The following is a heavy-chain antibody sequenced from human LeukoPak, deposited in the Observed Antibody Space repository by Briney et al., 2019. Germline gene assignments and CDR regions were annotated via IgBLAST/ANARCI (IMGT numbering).Heavy chain of an antibody. J-gene: IGHJ5*02. D-gene: IGHD4-23*01. CDR2: ISSSGSTI. V-gene: IGHV3-48*04. CDR1: GFTLSNAW. CDR3: AREPGNGWFDP. Sequence: GGSLRLSCAASGFTLSNAWMNWVRQAPGKGLEWVSYISSSGSTIYYGDSVKGRFTISRDNAKNSLYLQMNSLRAEDTAVYYCAREPGNGWFDPWGQGTLVTVSS.